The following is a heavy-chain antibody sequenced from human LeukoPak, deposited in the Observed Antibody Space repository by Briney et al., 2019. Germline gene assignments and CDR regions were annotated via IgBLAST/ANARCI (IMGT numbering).Heavy chain of an antibody. D-gene: IGHD1-26*01. CDR3: ARGEPDPDY. CDR2: FTPSGGST. Sequence: ASVKVSCKASGYTFTSYYMHWVRQAPGQGLEWMGIFTPSGGSTSYAQKFQGRVTMTRDMSTSTVYMVLSSLRSEDTAVYYCARGEPDPDYWGQGTLVTVSS. V-gene: IGHV1-46*01. J-gene: IGHJ4*02. CDR1: GYTFTSYY.